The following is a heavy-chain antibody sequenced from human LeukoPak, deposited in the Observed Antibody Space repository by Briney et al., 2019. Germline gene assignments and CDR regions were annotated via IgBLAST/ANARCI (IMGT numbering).Heavy chain of an antibody. CDR1: GGSFSGYY. Sequence: PSETLSLTCAVYGGSFSGYYWTWIRQPPGKGLEWIGEINHSGSTNYNPSLKSRVTISVDTSKNQFPLKLSSVTAADTAVYYCARGLGDYDLNWFDPWGQGTLVTVSP. CDR2: INHSGST. CDR3: ARGLGDYDLNWFDP. V-gene: IGHV4-34*01. J-gene: IGHJ5*02. D-gene: IGHD3-3*01.